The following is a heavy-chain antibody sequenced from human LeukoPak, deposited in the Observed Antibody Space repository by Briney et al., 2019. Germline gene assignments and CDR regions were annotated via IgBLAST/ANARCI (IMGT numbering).Heavy chain of an antibody. J-gene: IGHJ4*02. D-gene: IGHD3-16*01. CDR3: ARAPYTNAHFDY. V-gene: IGHV4-4*07. CDR1: GGSLTSYY. CDR2: IYSSGRT. Sequence: SETLSLTCTVSGGSLTSYYWSWIRQPAGKGLEWIGRIYSSGRTNYNPSLKSRVTISVGTSITQFSLKLSSVTAADTAVYYCARAPYTNAHFDYWGQGTLVTVSS.